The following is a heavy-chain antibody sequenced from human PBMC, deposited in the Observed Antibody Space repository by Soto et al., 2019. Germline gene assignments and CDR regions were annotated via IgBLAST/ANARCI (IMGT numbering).Heavy chain of an antibody. CDR2: IYYSGST. CDR1: GGSISSYY. CDR3: ARDFVVVAATGYYYYCRDV. D-gene: IGHD2-15*01. V-gene: IGHV4-59*01. J-gene: IGHJ6*03. Sequence: LSETLSLTCTVSGGSISSYYWSWIRQPPGKGLEWIGYIYYSGSTNYNPSLKSRVTISVDTSKNQFSLKLSSVTAADTAVYYCARDFVVVAATGYYYYCRDVWGKGTTVTVSS.